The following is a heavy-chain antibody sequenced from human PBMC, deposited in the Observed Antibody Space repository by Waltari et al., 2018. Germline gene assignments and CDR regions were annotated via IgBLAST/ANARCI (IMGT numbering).Heavy chain of an antibody. J-gene: IGHJ4*02. CDR2: ISYDGSNK. Sequence: QVQLVESGGGVVQPGRSLRLSCAASGFTFSSYAMHWVRQAPGKGLEWVAVISYDGSNKYYADSVKGRFTISRDNSKNTLYLQMNSLRAEDTAVYYCARAWSIAAAGTPFDYWGQGTLVTVSS. V-gene: IGHV3-30-3*01. CDR1: GFTFSSYA. D-gene: IGHD6-13*01. CDR3: ARAWSIAAAGTPFDY.